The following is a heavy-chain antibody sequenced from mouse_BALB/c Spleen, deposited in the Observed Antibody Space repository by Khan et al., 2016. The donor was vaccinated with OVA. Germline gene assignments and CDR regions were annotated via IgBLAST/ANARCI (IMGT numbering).Heavy chain of an antibody. CDR1: GYSFTNYG. D-gene: IGHD1-1*02. Sequence: QIQLVQSGPEVKKPGETVKISYKASGYSFTNYGMNWVRQAPGKGLKWMGWINTYTGEPTYADDFKGRFAFSLETSASTAYLQINNLKNEDTATYFCASGGYWYFDVWGAGTTVTVS. J-gene: IGHJ1*01. CDR2: INTYTGEP. CDR3: ASGGYWYFDV. V-gene: IGHV9-3-1*01.